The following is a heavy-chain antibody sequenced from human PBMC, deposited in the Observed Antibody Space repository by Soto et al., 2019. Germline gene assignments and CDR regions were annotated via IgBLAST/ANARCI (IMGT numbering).Heavy chain of an antibody. Sequence: GGSLRLSCAASGFTFSSYSMNWVRQAPGKGLEWVSYISSSSSTIYYADSVKGRFTISRDNAKNSLYLQMNSLRAEDTAVYYCARDGWSIAVAGKVNYFDYWGQGTLVTVSS. CDR1: GFTFSSYS. CDR2: ISSSSSTI. V-gene: IGHV3-48*01. J-gene: IGHJ4*02. D-gene: IGHD6-19*01. CDR3: ARDGWSIAVAGKVNYFDY.